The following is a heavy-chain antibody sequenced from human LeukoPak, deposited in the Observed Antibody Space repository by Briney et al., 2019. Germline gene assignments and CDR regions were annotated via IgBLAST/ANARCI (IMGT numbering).Heavy chain of an antibody. J-gene: IGHJ4*02. D-gene: IGHD5-18*01. CDR2: ISWDGGNT. CDR1: GFTFDDFA. V-gene: IGHV3-43D*03. CDR3: AKDRRGYSFNFDY. Sequence: GGSLRLSCTASGFTFDDFAMHRVRQAPGKGLEWVSFISWDGGNTYYVDSVKGRFTISRDNSKNSLYLQMNSLRPEDTALYYCAKDRRGYSFNFDYWGQGTLVTVSS.